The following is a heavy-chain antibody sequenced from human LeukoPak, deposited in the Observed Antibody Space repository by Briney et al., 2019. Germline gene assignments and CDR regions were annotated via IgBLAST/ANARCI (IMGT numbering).Heavy chain of an antibody. CDR3: ATVGYCSNGVCYTNWFDP. J-gene: IGHJ5*02. Sequence: ASVKVSCKVSGYTLIELSMHWVRQAPGKGLEWMGGFDPVDGETIYAQKFQGRDTMAEDTSTDTAYMELSSLRSEDTAVYYCATVGYCSNGVCYTNWFDPWGQGTLVTVSS. D-gene: IGHD2-8*01. V-gene: IGHV1-24*01. CDR2: FDPVDGET. CDR1: GYTLIELS.